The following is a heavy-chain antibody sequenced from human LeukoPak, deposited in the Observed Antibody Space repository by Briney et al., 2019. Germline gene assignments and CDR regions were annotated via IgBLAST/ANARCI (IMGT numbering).Heavy chain of an antibody. CDR3: ARHEYFGAFDI. CDR2: IYYSGST. Sequence: SETLSLTCSVSGGSISSHYWGWIRQPPGKGLEWIGYIYYSGSTNYNPSLKSRVTISVDTSKNQFSLKLSSVTAADTAVYYCARHEYFGAFDIWGQGTMVTVSS. J-gene: IGHJ3*02. CDR1: GGSISSHY. V-gene: IGHV4-59*08. D-gene: IGHD2/OR15-2a*01.